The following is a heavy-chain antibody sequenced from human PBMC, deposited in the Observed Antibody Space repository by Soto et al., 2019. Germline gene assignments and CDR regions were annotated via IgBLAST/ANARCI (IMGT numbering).Heavy chain of an antibody. CDR3: AAKYCSGGSCYRRGESFDY. J-gene: IGHJ4*02. D-gene: IGHD2-15*01. Sequence: QVQLVQSGAEVKKPGSSVKVSCKASGGTFSSYTISWVRQAPGQGLEWMGRIIPILGIANYAQKFQGRVTITADKSTSIAYMELSSLRSEDTAVYYCAAKYCSGGSCYRRGESFDYWGQGTLVTVSS. CDR1: GGTFSSYT. CDR2: IIPILGIA. V-gene: IGHV1-69*02.